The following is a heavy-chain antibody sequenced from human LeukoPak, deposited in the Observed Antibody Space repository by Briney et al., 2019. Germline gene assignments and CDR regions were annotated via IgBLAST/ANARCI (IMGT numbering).Heavy chain of an antibody. Sequence: GGSLRLSCAASGFTFSGHWMRWVRQAPGKGLDWVANINQGGSDKYYVDSVKGRFTISRDNANNLLYLQMNSLRGEDTAVYYCTRDRSRAEDDWGQGTLVTVSS. CDR2: INQGGSDK. V-gene: IGHV3-7*01. CDR1: GFTFSGHW. CDR3: TRDRSRAEDD. D-gene: IGHD1-14*01. J-gene: IGHJ4*02.